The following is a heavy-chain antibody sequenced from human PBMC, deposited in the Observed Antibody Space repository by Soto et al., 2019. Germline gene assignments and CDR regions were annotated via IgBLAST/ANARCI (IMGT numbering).Heavy chain of an antibody. CDR1: GYTFTSYG. J-gene: IGHJ6*02. Sequence: QVQLVQSGAEVKKPGASVKVSCKASGYTFTSYGISWVRQAPGQGLEWMGWISAYNGNTNYAQKLQGRVTMTTDTSTSTAYMELGSLGSDDTAVYYCAREGGCSSTSCYGDYYYYYGMDVWGQGTTVTVSS. D-gene: IGHD2-2*01. CDR2: ISAYNGNT. V-gene: IGHV1-18*01. CDR3: AREGGCSSTSCYGDYYYYYGMDV.